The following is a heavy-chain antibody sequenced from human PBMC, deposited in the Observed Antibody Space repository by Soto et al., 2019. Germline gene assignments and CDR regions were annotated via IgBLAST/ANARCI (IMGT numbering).Heavy chain of an antibody. CDR1: GFTFSSYG. Sequence: QVPLVESGGGVVQPGRSLRLSCAASGFTFSSYGMHWVRQAPGKGLEWVAVISYDGSNKYYADSVKGRFTISRDNSKNTLYLQMNSLRAEDTAVYYCAKEGITMIVVDHWGQGTLVTVSS. J-gene: IGHJ4*02. V-gene: IGHV3-30*18. D-gene: IGHD3-22*01. CDR2: ISYDGSNK. CDR3: AKEGITMIVVDH.